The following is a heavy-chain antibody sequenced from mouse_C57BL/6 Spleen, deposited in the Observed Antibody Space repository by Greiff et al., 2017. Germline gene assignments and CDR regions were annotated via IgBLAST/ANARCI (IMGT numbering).Heavy chain of an antibody. CDR1: GFTFSSYT. V-gene: IGHV5-9*01. Sequence: EVKLMESGGGLVKPGGSLKLSCAASGFTFSSYTMSWVRQTPEKRLEWVATISGGGGNTYYPDSVKGRFTISRDNAKNTLYLQMSSLRSEDTALYYCARHGYSLFAYWGQGTLVTVSA. CDR2: ISGGGGNT. D-gene: IGHD2-3*01. CDR3: ARHGYSLFAY. J-gene: IGHJ3*01.